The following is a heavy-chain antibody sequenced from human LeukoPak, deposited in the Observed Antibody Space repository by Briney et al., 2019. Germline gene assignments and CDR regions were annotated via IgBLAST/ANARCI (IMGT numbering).Heavy chain of an antibody. CDR2: ISSSGSTI. Sequence: GGSLRLSCAASGFTFSDYYMSWIRQAPGKGLEWVSYISSSGSTIYYADSVKGRFTISRDNSQNTLYLQMNSLRAEDTAVYYCTKDPNGDYIGAFDPWGQGTLVTVSS. CDR1: GFTFSDYY. CDR3: TKDPNGDYIGAFDP. V-gene: IGHV3-11*01. J-gene: IGHJ5*02. D-gene: IGHD4-17*01.